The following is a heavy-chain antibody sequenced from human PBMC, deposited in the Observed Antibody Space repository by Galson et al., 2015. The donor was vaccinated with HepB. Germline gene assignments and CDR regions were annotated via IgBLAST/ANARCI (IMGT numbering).Heavy chain of an antibody. CDR1: GYTFADYW. D-gene: IGHD3-10*01. V-gene: IGHV5-51*01. CDR2: IYPGDSDT. CDR3: ARRTNGSGSFRWFDP. Sequence: QSGAEVKKPGESLKISCKGSGYTFADYWIGWVRQVPGKGLEWMGLIYPGDSDTRYSPSFQGQVTISADKSMRTAYLHWTSLKASDTAIYYCARRTNGSGSFRWFDPWGQGTLVTVSS. J-gene: IGHJ5*02.